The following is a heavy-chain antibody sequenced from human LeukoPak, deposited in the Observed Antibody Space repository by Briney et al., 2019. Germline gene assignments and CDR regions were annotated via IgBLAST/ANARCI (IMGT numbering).Heavy chain of an antibody. V-gene: IGHV4-30-2*01. Sequence: SETLSLTCAVSGGSISSDGYSWSWIRQPPGKGLEWIGYIYHSGSTYYNPSLKSRVTISVDRSKNQFSLKLSSVTAADTAVYYCDRGGPLSRSWFDPWGQGTLVTVSS. CDR1: GGSISSDGYS. J-gene: IGHJ5*02. CDR2: IYHSGST. CDR3: DRGGPLSRSWFDP. D-gene: IGHD3-16*02.